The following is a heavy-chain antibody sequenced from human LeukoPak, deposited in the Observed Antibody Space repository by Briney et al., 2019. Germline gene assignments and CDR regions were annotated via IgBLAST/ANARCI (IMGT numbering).Heavy chain of an antibody. CDR1: AFTFSSYW. J-gene: IGHJ4*02. Sequence: GGSLRPSCAASAFTFSSYWMHWVRQAPGKGLVWVSRINSDGSTTTYADSVKGRFTISRDNAKNTLYLQMNSLRAEDAAVYYCARADYRGNYLVYWGQGTLVTVSS. CDR3: ARADYRGNYLVY. V-gene: IGHV3-74*01. D-gene: IGHD1-26*01. CDR2: INSDGSTT.